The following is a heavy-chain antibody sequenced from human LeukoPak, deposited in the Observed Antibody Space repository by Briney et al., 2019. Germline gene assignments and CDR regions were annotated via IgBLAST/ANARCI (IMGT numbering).Heavy chain of an antibody. D-gene: IGHD5-12*01. J-gene: IGHJ6*03. CDR2: ISAYNGNT. V-gene: IGHV1-18*01. CDR1: GYTFTSYG. CDR3: ARDTSAYDYYYYYLDV. Sequence: ASVKVSCKASGYTFTSYGITWVRQAPGQGLEWMGWISAYNGNTNYAQKLQGRATMSIETSTTTAYMELRSLRSDDTATYYCARDTSAYDYYYYYLDVWGKGTTVTVSS.